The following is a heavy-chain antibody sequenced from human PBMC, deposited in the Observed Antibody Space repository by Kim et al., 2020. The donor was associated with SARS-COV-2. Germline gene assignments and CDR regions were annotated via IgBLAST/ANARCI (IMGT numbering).Heavy chain of an antibody. V-gene: IGHV3-48*04. J-gene: IGHJ4*02. Sequence: GGSLRLSCAASGFTFSSYSMNWVRQAPGKGLEWVSYISSSSSTIYYADSVKGRFTISRDNAKNSLYLQMNSLRAEDTAVYYCARAYCSGGSCYWGVFDYWGQGTLVTVSS. D-gene: IGHD2-15*01. CDR1: GFTFSSYS. CDR2: ISSSSSTI. CDR3: ARAYCSGGSCYWGVFDY.